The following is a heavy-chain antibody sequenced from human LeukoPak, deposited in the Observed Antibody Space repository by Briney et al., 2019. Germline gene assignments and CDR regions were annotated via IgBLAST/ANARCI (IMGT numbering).Heavy chain of an antibody. D-gene: IGHD1-26*01. J-gene: IGHJ4*02. CDR3: ARVVGATGSSDY. CDR2: IYYIGST. CDR1: GGSISSDY. V-gene: IGHV4-59*01. Sequence: PSETLSLTCTVSGGSISSDYWSWIRQPPGKGLQWIGYIYYIGSTNYNPSLKSRITISLETSKSHVSLKLSSVTAADTAVYYCARVVGATGSSDYWGQGTLVTVSS.